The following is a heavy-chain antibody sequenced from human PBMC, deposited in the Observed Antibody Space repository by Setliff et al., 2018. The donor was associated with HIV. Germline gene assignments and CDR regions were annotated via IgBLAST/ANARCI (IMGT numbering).Heavy chain of an antibody. CDR3: AREAEYYYDKGGAFDI. J-gene: IGHJ3*02. D-gene: IGHD3-22*01. V-gene: IGHV4-61*09. CDR1: GGSISSGSYY. Sequence: LSLTCTVSGGSISSGSYYWSWIRQPAGKGLEWIGHIQTSGSTHNNPSLKGRVTISVDTSKNQFSLKLSSVTAADTAVYYCAREAEYYYDKGGAFDIWGQGTMVTVS. CDR2: IQTSGST.